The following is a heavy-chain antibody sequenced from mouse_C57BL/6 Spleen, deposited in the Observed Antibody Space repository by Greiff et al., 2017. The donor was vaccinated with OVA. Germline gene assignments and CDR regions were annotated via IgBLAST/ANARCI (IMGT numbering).Heavy chain of an antibody. Sequence: VQLQQPGTELVKPGASVKLSCKASGYTFTSYWMHWVKQRPGQGLEWIGNINPSNGGTNYNEKFKGKAKLPVDKSSSPAYMQLSSLTSEDPAVYYCARAHTHCDGSSYVYFDVWGKGTTVTVSS. J-gene: IGHJ1*03. D-gene: IGHD1-1*01. V-gene: IGHV1-53*01. CDR1: GYTFTSYW. CDR2: INPSNGGT. CDR3: ARAHTHCDGSSYVYFDV.